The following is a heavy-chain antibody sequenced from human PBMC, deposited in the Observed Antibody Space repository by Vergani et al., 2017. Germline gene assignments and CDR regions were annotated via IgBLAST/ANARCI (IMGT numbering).Heavy chain of an antibody. V-gene: IGHV4-61*02. CDR2: IYTSGST. CDR3: ARGYYDFWSGPTPYWYFDL. J-gene: IGHJ2*01. Sequence: QVQLQESGPGLVKPSQTLSLTCTVSGGSISSGSYYWSWIRQPAGKGLEWIGRIYTSGSTNYNPSLKSRVTISVDKSKNQFSLKLSSVTAADTAVYYCARGYYDFWSGPTPYWYFDLWGRGTLVTVSS. D-gene: IGHD3-3*01. CDR1: GGSISSGSYY.